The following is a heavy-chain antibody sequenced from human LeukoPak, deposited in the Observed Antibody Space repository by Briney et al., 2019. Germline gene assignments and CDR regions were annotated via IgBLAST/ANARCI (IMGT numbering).Heavy chain of an antibody. V-gene: IGHV3-23*01. D-gene: IGHD3-22*01. Sequence: QSGGSLRLACAASGFPFGSYGMSWVRQAPGKGLEWVSFITPNDDRTSYTDSVEGRFTISRDNPRNTLYMQMNSLRDEDTAIYYCAIMHGYYDGSGYWVQWGQGTLVTVSS. J-gene: IGHJ1*01. CDR1: GFPFGSYG. CDR3: AIMHGYYDGSGYWVQ. CDR2: ITPNDDRT.